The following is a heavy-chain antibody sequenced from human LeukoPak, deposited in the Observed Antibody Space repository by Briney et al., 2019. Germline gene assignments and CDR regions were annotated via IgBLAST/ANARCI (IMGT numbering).Heavy chain of an antibody. V-gene: IGHV1-69*05. Sequence: SVKVSCKACGGTFSSYAISWVRQAPGQGLEWMGGIIPIFGTANYAQKFQGRVTITTDESTSTAYMELSSLRSEDTAVYYCASLDCSSTSCYILGRAFDIWGQGTMVTVSS. CDR2: IIPIFGTA. D-gene: IGHD2-2*02. J-gene: IGHJ3*02. CDR3: ASLDCSSTSCYILGRAFDI. CDR1: GGTFSSYA.